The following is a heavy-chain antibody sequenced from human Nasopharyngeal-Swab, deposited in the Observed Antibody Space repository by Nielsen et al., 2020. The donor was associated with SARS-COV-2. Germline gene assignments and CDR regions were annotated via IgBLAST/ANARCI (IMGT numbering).Heavy chain of an antibody. V-gene: IGHV3-23*01. CDR2: ISGSGGST. CDR3: ARYLELRAFDP. Sequence: WIRQPPGKGLEWVSAISGSGGSTYYADSVKGRFTISRDNSKNTLYLQMNSLRAEDTAVYYCARYLELRAFDPWGQGTLVTVSS. J-gene: IGHJ5*02. D-gene: IGHD1-7*01.